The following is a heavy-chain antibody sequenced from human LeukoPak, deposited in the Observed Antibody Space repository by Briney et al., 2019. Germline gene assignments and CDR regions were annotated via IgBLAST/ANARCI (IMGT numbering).Heavy chain of an antibody. CDR3: ARGRPHTLRLGEFRGKPFDY. CDR2: INHSGST. Sequence: SETLSLTCAVYGGSFSGYYWSWIRQPPGKGLEWIGEINHSGSTNYNPSLKSRVTMSVDTSKNQFSLKLSSVTAADTAVYYCARGRPHTLRLGEFRGKPFDYWGQGTLVTVSS. CDR1: GGSFSGYY. D-gene: IGHD3-16*01. V-gene: IGHV4-34*01. J-gene: IGHJ4*02.